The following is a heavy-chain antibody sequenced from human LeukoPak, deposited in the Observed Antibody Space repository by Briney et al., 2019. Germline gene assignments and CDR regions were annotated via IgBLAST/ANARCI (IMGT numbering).Heavy chain of an antibody. CDR3: ARVRRGLGQSSKSYAYYYMGV. J-gene: IGHJ6*03. V-gene: IGHV4-39*01. CDR2: IYYNWKT. D-gene: IGHD3-16*02. CDR1: GGSISSSSYY. Sequence: SETLSLTCIVSGGSISSSSYYWGWIRHPPGKGLDWIGIIYYNWKTYYNPSLKSRVTLSLDTSKNQFSLKLNAVTAADTAGYYCARVRRGLGQSSKSYAYYYMGVWGKGTTVTISS.